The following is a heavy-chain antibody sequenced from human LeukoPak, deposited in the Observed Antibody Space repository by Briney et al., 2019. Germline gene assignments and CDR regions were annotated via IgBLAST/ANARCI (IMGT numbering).Heavy chain of an antibody. J-gene: IGHJ6*03. D-gene: IGHD4-17*01. Sequence: SETLSLTCAVYGGSFSGYYWSWIRQPPGKGLEWIGEINHSGSTNYNPSLKSRVTISVDTSKNQFSLKLSSVTAADTAVYYCASGLIDYGDYGGHYYYYMDVWGKGTTVTISS. V-gene: IGHV4-34*01. CDR3: ASGLIDYGDYGGHYYYYMDV. CDR2: INHSGST. CDR1: GGSFSGYY.